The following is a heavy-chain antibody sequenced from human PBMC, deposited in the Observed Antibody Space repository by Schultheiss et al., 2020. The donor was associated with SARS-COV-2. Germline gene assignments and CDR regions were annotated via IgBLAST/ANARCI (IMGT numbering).Heavy chain of an antibody. CDR1: GYTFTDYV. D-gene: IGHD2-2*01. CDR2: INPNSGGT. V-gene: IGHV1-2*06. J-gene: IGHJ4*02. Sequence: GESLKISCKASGYTFTDYVMHWVRQAPGQGLEWMGRINPNSGGTSYAQKFQGRVTMTRDTSISTAYMELSRLRSDDTAVYYCARDHLGSTSVDYWGQGTLVTVSS. CDR3: ARDHLGSTSVDY.